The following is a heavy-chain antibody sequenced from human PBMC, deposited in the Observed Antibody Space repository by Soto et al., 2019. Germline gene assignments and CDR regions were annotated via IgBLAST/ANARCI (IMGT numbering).Heavy chain of an antibody. CDR3: ARATLSFRHV. CDR2: IYHSGST. J-gene: IGHJ6*02. Sequence: QVQLQESGPGLVKPSETLSLTCRVSGDSISDYYWSWIRQPPGKGLEWIGYIYHSGSTYYNPSLRSRVTISVDTSKNQSSLQLRSLTGADTAVYYCARATLSFRHVWGQGTTVTVSS. V-gene: IGHV4-59*12. CDR1: GDSISDYY.